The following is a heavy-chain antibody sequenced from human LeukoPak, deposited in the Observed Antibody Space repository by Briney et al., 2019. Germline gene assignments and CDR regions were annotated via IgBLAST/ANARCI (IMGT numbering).Heavy chain of an antibody. CDR2: ISAYNGNT. CDR1: GYTFTSYG. D-gene: IGHD3-3*01. J-gene: IGHJ6*02. CDR3: ARDSDFWSGYYAYYYYGMDV. V-gene: IGHV1-18*01. Sequence: ASVKVSCKASGYTFTSYGISWVRQAPGQGLEWIGWISAYNGNTNYAQKLQGRVTMTTDTSTSTAYMELRSLRSDDTAVYYCARDSDFWSGYYAYYYYGMDVWGQGTTVTVSS.